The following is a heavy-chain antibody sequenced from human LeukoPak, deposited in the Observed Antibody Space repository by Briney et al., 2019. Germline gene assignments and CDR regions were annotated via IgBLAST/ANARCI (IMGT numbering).Heavy chain of an antibody. J-gene: IGHJ5*02. V-gene: IGHV4-34*01. CDR2: ISYSGTT. CDR1: GGSISSYY. D-gene: IGHD5-12*01. Sequence: WGTLCLTCAVSGGSISSYYLTWIRQPPGQGPEWVGEISYSGTTNYNPSLKSRLTISVDTSKNQFSLNLTSVTVADTAVYYCARGRGEWLPLWWFDPWGQGTRVIVSS. CDR3: ARGRGEWLPLWWFDP.